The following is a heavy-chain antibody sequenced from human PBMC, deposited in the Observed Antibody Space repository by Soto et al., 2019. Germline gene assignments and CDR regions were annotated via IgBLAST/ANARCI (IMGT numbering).Heavy chain of an antibody. CDR2: ILVGGST. CDR1: GFSCSSYD. D-gene: IGHD1-1*01. CDR3: AKATATSGGAFEV. Sequence: VSLRLSCAVCGFSCSSYDMSWVRQAPGKGLEWVSTILVGGSTHYEDSVKGRFTISRDTSKNTVYLQMNSLTAGDTAFYYCAKATATSGGAFEVYGQGTMVTVSS. V-gene: IGHV3-23*01. J-gene: IGHJ3*01.